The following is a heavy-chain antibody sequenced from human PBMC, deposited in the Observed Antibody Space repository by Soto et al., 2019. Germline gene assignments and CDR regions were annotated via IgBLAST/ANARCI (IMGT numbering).Heavy chain of an antibody. CDR1: GFTFSDYA. D-gene: IGHD2-2*01. CDR3: ARGGWRDECSTTYGRAFDY. CDR2: MSYDGGNK. J-gene: IGHJ4*02. Sequence: QVQLVESGGGVVQPGRSLRLSCAASGFTFSDYAIHWVRQAPGKGLDWVAFMSYDGGNKYYGDSVKGRFTVSRDNSKNTLYWQRNSLRAEDTAVYFCARGGWRDECSTTYGRAFDYWGQGTLVTVSS. V-gene: IGHV3-30-3*01.